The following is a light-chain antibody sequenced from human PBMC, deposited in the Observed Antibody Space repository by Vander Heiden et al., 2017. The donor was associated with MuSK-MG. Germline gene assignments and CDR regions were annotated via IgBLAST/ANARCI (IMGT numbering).Light chain of an antibody. CDR3: RRCKPWPQA. CDR2: KVS. CDR1: HSIVYSDGNTY. Sequence: VVMTQSQLSLPVTLGQPASISCRSSHSIVYSDGNTYLNWFQQRPGLSPRRLSYKVSNRDSPVPDRFTRPPSRTDFTLKIRRVDAEDVGVYYVRRCKPWPQAFGQGTKVEIK. V-gene: IGKV2-30*01. J-gene: IGKJ1*01.